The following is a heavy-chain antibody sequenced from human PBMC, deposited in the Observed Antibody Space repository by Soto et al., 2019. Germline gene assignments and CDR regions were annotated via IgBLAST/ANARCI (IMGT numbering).Heavy chain of an antibody. J-gene: IGHJ4*02. CDR2: IKAYSGNT. V-gene: IGHV1-18*01. D-gene: IGHD4-17*01. CDR1: GYTFPTST. CDR3: EFANYGDDDY. Sequence: QLQLVQSGAEAKKPGASGKVSCKASGYTFPTSTISWLRQAPGQGLEWMGWIKAYSGNTNYAQKLQGRVTMTTDTSTSTAYMELRSLTTDDTAIYYCEFANYGDDDYWGQGTLVPVSS.